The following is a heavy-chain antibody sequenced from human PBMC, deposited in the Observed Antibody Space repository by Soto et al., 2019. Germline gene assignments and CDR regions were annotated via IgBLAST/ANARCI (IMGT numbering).Heavy chain of an antibody. V-gene: IGHV3-30-3*01. D-gene: IGHD3-3*01. CDR2: ISYDGSNK. J-gene: IGHJ4*02. CDR3: AKDRPRRTSGYFLGY. CDR1: GFTFSSYA. Sequence: GGSLRLSCASSGFTFSSYAMHWVRQAPGKGLEWVAVISYDGSNKYYADSVKGRFTISRDNAKNSLYLQMNSLRAEDTALYYCAKDRPRRTSGYFLGYGAQGTPVTVSS.